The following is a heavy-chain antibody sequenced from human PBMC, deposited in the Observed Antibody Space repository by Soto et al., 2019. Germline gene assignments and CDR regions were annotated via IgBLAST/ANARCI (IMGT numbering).Heavy chain of an antibody. V-gene: IGHV3-30-3*01. CDR1: GFTFSSYA. J-gene: IGHJ4*02. Sequence: GGSLRLSCAASGFTFSSYAMHWVRQAPGKGLEWVAVISYDGSNKYYADSVKGRFTISRDNSKNTLYLQMNSLRAEDTAVYYCARDDMVTTFYFDYWGQGTLVTVSS. D-gene: IGHD4-4*01. CDR2: ISYDGSNK. CDR3: ARDDMVTTFYFDY.